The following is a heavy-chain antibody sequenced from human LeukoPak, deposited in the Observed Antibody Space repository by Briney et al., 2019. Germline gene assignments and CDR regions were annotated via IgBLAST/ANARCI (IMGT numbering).Heavy chain of an antibody. D-gene: IGHD3-3*01. CDR3: ARDLTIFGVVTPGY. Sequence: GASVKVSCKASGYTFTSYDINWVRQATGQGLEWMGWMNPNSGNTGYAQKFQGRVTMTRNTSISTAYMELSSLRSEDTAVYYCARDLTIFGVVTPGYWGQGTLVTVSS. J-gene: IGHJ4*02. CDR2: MNPNSGNT. V-gene: IGHV1-8*01. CDR1: GYTFTSYD.